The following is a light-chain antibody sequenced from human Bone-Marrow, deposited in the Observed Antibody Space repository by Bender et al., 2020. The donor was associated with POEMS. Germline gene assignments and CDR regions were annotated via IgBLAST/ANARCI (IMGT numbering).Light chain of an antibody. CDR1: DIGSKS. CDR2: DDS. V-gene: IGLV3-21*02. CDR3: QVWDSSSDHYVV. J-gene: IGLJ2*01. Sequence: SYVLIQPPSVSVPPGQTARLTCGGDDIGSKSVHWYQKKPGQAPVLVVYDDSDRPSGIPERFSGSNSGNTATLTISRVEAGDEADYYCQVWDSSSDHYVVFGGGTKLTVL.